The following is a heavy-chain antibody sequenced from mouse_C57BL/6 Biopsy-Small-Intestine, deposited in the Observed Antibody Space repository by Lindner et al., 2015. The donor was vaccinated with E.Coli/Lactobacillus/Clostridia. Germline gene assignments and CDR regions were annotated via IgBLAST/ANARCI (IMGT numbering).Heavy chain of an antibody. CDR1: GYTFTDYN. CDR3: TRPARTTAWFAY. Sequence: VQLQESGPELVKPGASVKISCKASGYTFTDYNMDWMKQSHGKSLEEIGYIYPNNGGTGYNQKFKNKATLTVDKSSNTVFMELHSLTSEDSAVYFCTRPARTTAWFAYWGQGTLVTVSA. J-gene: IGHJ3*01. CDR2: IYPNNGGT. D-gene: IGHD3-1*01. V-gene: IGHV1-34*02.